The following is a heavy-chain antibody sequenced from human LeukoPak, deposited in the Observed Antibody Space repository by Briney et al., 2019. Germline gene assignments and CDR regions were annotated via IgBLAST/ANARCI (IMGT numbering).Heavy chain of an antibody. CDR3: ARPVVAAAPNWFDP. CDR1: GYTFSSYG. Sequence: ASVKVSCKASGYTFSSYGISWVRQAPGQGFEWMGWISAYSGGTNYAQKFQGRVTMTRDTSISTAYMELSRLRSDDTAVYYCARPVVAAAPNWFDPWGQGTLVTVSS. J-gene: IGHJ5*02. CDR2: ISAYSGGT. V-gene: IGHV1-2*02. D-gene: IGHD2-15*01.